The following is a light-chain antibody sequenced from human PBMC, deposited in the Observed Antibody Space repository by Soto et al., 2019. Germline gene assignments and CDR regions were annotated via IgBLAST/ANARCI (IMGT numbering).Light chain of an antibody. CDR3: RHPAHLPLT. CDR2: AAS. J-gene: IGKJ4*02. Sequence: SKAWLSASKGESVDLGGRMSHGISSYLAWYQQKPGKAPELLIDAASTLQSGVPSRFSGSGTGTDITLTSSLLKPEEVPSYDRRHPAHLPLTFGGGT. CDR1: HGISSY. V-gene: IGKV1D-8*02.